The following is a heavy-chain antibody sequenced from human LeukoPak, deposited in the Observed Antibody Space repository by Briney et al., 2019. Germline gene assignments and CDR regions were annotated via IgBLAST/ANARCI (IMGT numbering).Heavy chain of an antibody. CDR3: ARRGYSYGQHFDY. Sequence: GESLKISCKGSGYSFTSYWIGWVRQLPGKGLEWVGIIYPGDSDTRYSPSFQGQVTISADKSISTAYLQWSSLKASDTAMYYCARRGYSYGQHFDYWGQGTLVTVSS. CDR2: IYPGDSDT. D-gene: IGHD5-18*01. CDR1: GYSFTSYW. J-gene: IGHJ4*02. V-gene: IGHV5-51*01.